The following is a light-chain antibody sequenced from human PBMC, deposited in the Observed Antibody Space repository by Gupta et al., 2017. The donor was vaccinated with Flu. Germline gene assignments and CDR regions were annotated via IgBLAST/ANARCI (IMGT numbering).Light chain of an antibody. CDR3: QHYDSYPLT. CDR2: KAS. J-gene: IGKJ4*01. V-gene: IGKV1-5*03. Sequence: GDRVTITCRASQSISSWLAWYQQKPGKTPNLLIYKASNLESGVPPRFSGSGSGTAFTLTISSLQPDDFATYYCQHYDSYPLTFGEGTKVEIK. CDR1: QSISSW.